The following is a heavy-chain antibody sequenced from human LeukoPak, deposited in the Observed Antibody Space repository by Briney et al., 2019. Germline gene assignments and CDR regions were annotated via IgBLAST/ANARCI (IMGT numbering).Heavy chain of an antibody. CDR3: AREAPALYYFDY. CDR1: GFTFSSYW. CDR2: INTDGSST. Sequence: GGSLRLSCAASGFTFSSYWMHWVRQAPGKGLVWVSRINTDGSSTSYADSVKGRFTISRDNAKNTLYLQMNSLRAEDTAVYYCAREAPALYYFDYWGQGTLVTVSS. D-gene: IGHD2/OR15-2a*01. J-gene: IGHJ4*02. V-gene: IGHV3-74*01.